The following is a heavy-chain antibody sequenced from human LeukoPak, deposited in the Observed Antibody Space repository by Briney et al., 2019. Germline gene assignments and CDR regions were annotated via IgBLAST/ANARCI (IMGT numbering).Heavy chain of an antibody. D-gene: IGHD6-13*01. J-gene: IGHJ5*02. CDR2: INSNSGKP. CDR3: SRSTAPMYSSIENWFDP. CDR1: GYTFSGYA. Sequence: GASVTVSCKASGYTFSGYAINWVRRAPGQGLEWMGWINSNSGKPTYSHSLTGRFAFSWDNSVTTAYLQINSLKVEATAVYYCSRSTAPMYSSIENWFDPWGQGTLVTVSS. V-gene: IGHV7-4-1*02.